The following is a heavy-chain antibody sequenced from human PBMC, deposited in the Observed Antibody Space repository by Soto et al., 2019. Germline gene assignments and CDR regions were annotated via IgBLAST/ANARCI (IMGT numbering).Heavy chain of an antibody. D-gene: IGHD3-10*01. CDR2: ISGSGGST. J-gene: IGHJ4*02. V-gene: IGHV3-23*01. CDR1: GFTFSSYA. Sequence: GGSLRLSCAASGFTFSSYAMSWVRQAPGKGLEWVSAISGSGGSTYYADSVKGRFTISRDNSKNTLYLQMNSLRAEDTAVYYCAKGYYGSGSYYPLYYFDYWGQGTLVTVSS. CDR3: AKGYYGSGSYYPLYYFDY.